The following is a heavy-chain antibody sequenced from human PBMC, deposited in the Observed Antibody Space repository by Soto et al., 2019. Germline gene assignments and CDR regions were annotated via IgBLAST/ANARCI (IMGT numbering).Heavy chain of an antibody. J-gene: IGHJ3*02. D-gene: IGHD2-2*01. CDR1: GFSLSTSGVG. Sequence: QITLKESGPTLVKPTQTLTLTCTFSGFSLSTSGVGVGWIRQPPGKALEWLALIYWEDDKRYSPSLKSSLTITTVTAKNKVVLTMTNKEPVDTATYYCAHTVGIVVVPAAMRLSFDAFDIWGQGTMVTVSS. CDR2: IYWEDDK. CDR3: AHTVGIVVVPAAMRLSFDAFDI. V-gene: IGHV2-5*02.